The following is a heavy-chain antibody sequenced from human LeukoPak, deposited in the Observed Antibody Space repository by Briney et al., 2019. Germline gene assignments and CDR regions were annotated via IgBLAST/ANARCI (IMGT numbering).Heavy chain of an antibody. J-gene: IGHJ4*02. D-gene: IGHD3-10*01. CDR3: ARGVLLWFGELDYFDY. Sequence: ASVKVSRKASGYTFTGYYMHWVRQAPGQGLEWVGGINPNIGCRNYAQKLEGRVTMTTATSTSTASMELRSLRSDDTAVYYCARGVLLWFGELDYFDYWGQGTLGTVSS. CDR1: GYTFTGYY. V-gene: IGHV1-2*02. CDR2: INPNIGCR.